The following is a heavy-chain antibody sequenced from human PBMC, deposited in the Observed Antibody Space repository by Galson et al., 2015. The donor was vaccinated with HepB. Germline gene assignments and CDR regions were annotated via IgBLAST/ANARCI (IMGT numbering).Heavy chain of an antibody. V-gene: IGHV3-64*01. CDR3: ARDRGSSWYPRAFDI. CDR2: ISSNGGST. J-gene: IGHJ3*02. D-gene: IGHD6-13*01. Sequence: SLRLSCAASGFTFSSYAMHWVRQAPGKGLEYVSAISSNGGSTYYANSVKGRFTISRDNSKNTLYLQMGSLRAEDMAVYYCARDRGSSWYPRAFDIWGQGTMVTVSS. CDR1: GFTFSSYA.